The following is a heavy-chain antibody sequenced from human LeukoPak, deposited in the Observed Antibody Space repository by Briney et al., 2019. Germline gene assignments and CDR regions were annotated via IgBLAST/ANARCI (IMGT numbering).Heavy chain of an antibody. V-gene: IGHV3-7*01. CDR3: ARVTLKYYDFWSGPNYGMDV. Sequence: QPGGSLRLSCAASGFTFSSYWMSWIRQAPGKGLEWVANIKQDGSKEYYVDSVKGRLTISRDNSKNSLYLQMNSLRAEDTAVYYCARVTLKYYDFWSGPNYGMDVWGQGTTVTVSS. D-gene: IGHD3-3*01. J-gene: IGHJ6*02. CDR1: GFTFSSYW. CDR2: IKQDGSKE.